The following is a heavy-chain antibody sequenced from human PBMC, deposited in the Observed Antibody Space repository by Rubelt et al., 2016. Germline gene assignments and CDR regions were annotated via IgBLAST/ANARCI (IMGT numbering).Heavy chain of an antibody. Sequence: EVQLLESGGTLVQPGGSLRLSCAASGFTFSSYAMSWVRQAPGKGLEWVSAITGDATGTSYTNSAKGRFTISRDNSKNTLYLQMNSLSAEDTAVYYCAKSPDDYFYGMDVWGQGTTVTVSS. V-gene: IGHV3-23*01. J-gene: IGHJ6*02. CDR3: AKSPDDYFYGMDV. CDR1: GFTFSSYA. CDR2: ITGDATGT.